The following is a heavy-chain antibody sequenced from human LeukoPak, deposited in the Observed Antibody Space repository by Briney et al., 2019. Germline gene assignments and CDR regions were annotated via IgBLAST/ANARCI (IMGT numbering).Heavy chain of an antibody. D-gene: IGHD3-3*01. Sequence: ASVKVSCKASGYTFTSYGISWVRQAPGQGLEWMGWISAYNGNTNYAQKLQGRVTMTTDTSTSTAYMELRSLRSDDTAVYYCARVYYDFWSGYPSNFDYWGQGTLVTVSS. CDR1: GYTFTSYG. CDR3: ARVYYDFWSGYPSNFDY. CDR2: ISAYNGNT. V-gene: IGHV1-18*01. J-gene: IGHJ4*02.